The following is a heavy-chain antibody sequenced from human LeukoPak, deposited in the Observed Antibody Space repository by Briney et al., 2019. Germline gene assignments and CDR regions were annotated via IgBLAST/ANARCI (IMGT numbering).Heavy chain of an antibody. Sequence: PGGSLRLSCTASGFTLNNDAMSWVRQAPGKGLEWVSAISGGDTYYAGSVKGRFTISRDNSKNTLYLQMNSLGAEDTAVYYCARAYTARENYFYYYMDVWGKGTTVTVSS. J-gene: IGHJ6*03. V-gene: IGHV3-23*01. CDR3: ARAYTARENYFYYYMDV. CDR1: GFTLNNDA. CDR2: ISGGDT. D-gene: IGHD5-18*01.